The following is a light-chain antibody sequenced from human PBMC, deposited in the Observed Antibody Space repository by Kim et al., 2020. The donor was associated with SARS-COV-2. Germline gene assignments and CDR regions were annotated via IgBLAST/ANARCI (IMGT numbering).Light chain of an antibody. CDR1: QSGNSSY. V-gene: IGKV3-20*01. CDR2: DAS. J-gene: IGKJ3*01. CDR3: RQYDSSPRFT. Sequence: PGERATLSCRAGQSGNSSYLSGYQQKPGQAPRLLIYDASSRATGITDRFSGSGCGTDFTLTISRLEPEDFAVYYCRQYDSSPRFTFGPGTKVDIK.